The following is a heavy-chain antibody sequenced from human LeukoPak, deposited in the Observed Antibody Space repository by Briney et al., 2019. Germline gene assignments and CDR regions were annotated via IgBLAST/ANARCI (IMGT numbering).Heavy chain of an antibody. CDR2: INPNSGST. V-gene: IGHV1-2*02. D-gene: IGHD3-22*01. Sequence: ASVKVSCKASGYTFTGYYMHWVRQAPGQGLEWMGWINPNSGSTNYAQKLQGRVTMTTDTSTSTAYMELRSLRSDDTAVYYCARVAMYYYDSSGYYSADYWGQGTLATVSS. CDR3: ARVAMYYYDSSGYYSADY. CDR1: GYTFTGYY. J-gene: IGHJ4*02.